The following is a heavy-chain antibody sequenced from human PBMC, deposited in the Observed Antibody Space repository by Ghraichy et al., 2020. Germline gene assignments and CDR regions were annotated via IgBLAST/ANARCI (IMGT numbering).Heavy chain of an antibody. V-gene: IGHV4-31*03. D-gene: IGHD6-13*01. J-gene: IGHJ4*02. CDR1: GGSISSGGYY. CDR3: ARDPRIAAAGPGNFDY. Sequence: SETLSLTCTVSGGSISSGGYYWSWIRQHPGKGLEWIGYIYYSGSTYYNPSLKSRVTISVDTSKNQFSLKLSSVTAAETAVYYCARDPRIAAAGPGNFDYWGQGTLVTVSS. CDR2: IYYSGST.